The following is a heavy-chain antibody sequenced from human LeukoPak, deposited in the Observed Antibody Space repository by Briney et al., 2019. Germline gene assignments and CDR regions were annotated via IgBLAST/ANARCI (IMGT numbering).Heavy chain of an antibody. CDR3: ARLPLIATTRGGFDP. J-gene: IGHJ5*02. V-gene: IGHV4-59*08. CDR2: IYDTGAT. Sequence: PSEAMSLTCTVSGGSIRGYYWSWIRQPPGKRLEWIGYIYDTGATNYNPSLKSRFTISIDTSKNQFSLNLSSVTAADTAVYYCARLPLIATTRGGFDPWGQGTLVTVSS. D-gene: IGHD1/OR15-1a*01. CDR1: GGSIRGYY.